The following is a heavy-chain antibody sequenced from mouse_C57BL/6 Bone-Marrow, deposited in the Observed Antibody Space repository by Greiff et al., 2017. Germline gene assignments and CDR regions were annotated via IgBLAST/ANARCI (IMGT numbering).Heavy chain of an antibody. Sequence: EVKLLESGGGLVQPGGSMKLSCAASGFTFSDAWMDWVRQSPEKGLEWVAEIRNKANNHATYYAESVKGRFTIPRDDSKSSVYLQMNSLRAEDTGIYYCTRHGSFYYFDYWGQGTTLTVSS. CDR1: GFTFSDAW. V-gene: IGHV6-6*01. CDR3: TRHGSFYYFDY. J-gene: IGHJ2*01. D-gene: IGHD1-1*01. CDR2: IRNKANNHAT.